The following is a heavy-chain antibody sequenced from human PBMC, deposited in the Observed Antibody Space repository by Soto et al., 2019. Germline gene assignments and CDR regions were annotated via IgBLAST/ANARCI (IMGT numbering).Heavy chain of an antibody. V-gene: IGHV3-66*01. CDR1: GFTVSSNY. J-gene: IGHJ1*01. CDR3: ARDLVGATTEYFQH. D-gene: IGHD1-26*01. CDR2: IYSGGGT. Sequence: EVQLVESGGGLVQPGESLRLSCAASGFTVSSNYMSWVRQAPGKGLEWVSVIYSGGGTYYADSVKGRFTISRDNSKNTLYLQMNSLRAEDTAVYYCARDLVGATTEYFQHWGQGTLVTVSS.